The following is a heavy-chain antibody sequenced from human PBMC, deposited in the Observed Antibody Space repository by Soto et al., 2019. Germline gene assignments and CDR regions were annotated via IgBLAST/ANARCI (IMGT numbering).Heavy chain of an antibody. CDR2: IYYSGST. CDR1: GGSVSSGSYY. CDR3: ARRGYAGGYYYYGMDV. Sequence: SETLSLTCTVSGGSVSSGSYYWSWIRQPPGKGLEWIGYIYYSGSTNYNPSLKSRVTISVDTSKNQLSLKLSSVTAADTAVYYCARRGYAGGYYYYGMDVWGQGTTVTVSS. J-gene: IGHJ6*02. D-gene: IGHD5-12*01. V-gene: IGHV4-61*01.